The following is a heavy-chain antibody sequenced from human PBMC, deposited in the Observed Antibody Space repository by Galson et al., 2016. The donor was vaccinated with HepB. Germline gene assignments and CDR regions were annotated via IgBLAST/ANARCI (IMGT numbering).Heavy chain of an antibody. J-gene: IGHJ4*02. V-gene: IGHV5-51*01. CDR3: ARQVRGGEVVAVLTTPCFDY. D-gene: IGHD2-15*01. CDR1: GYRFTSYW. CDR2: IYPGDSDT. Sequence: QSGAEVKKPGQSLKISCKGSGYRFTSYWIGWVRQMPGKGLEWMGTIYPGDSDTRYSPSFQGQVTISADKSISTAYLQWSSLKASDTAMYYCARQVRGGEVVAVLTTPCFDYWGQGTLVTVSS.